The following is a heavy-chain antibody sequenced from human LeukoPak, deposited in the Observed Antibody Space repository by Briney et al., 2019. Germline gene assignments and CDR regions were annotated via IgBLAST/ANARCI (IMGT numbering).Heavy chain of an antibody. V-gene: IGHV3-23*01. J-gene: IGHJ3*02. CDR3: AKSRGPQLGIFLADDAFDI. CDR1: GFTFSSYA. CDR2: ISGSGGST. D-gene: IGHD7-27*01. Sequence: PGGSLRLSCAASGFTFSSYAMSWVRQAPGKGLEWVSAISGSGGSTYYADSVKGRFTISRDNSKNTLYLQMNSLRAEDTAVYYCAKSRGPQLGIFLADDAFDIWGQGTMVTVSS.